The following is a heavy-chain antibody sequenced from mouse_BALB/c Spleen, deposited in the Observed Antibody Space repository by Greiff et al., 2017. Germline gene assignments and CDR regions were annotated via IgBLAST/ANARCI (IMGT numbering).Heavy chain of an antibody. CDR3: ARHPGTGRWFAY. CDR1: GFTFSSYT. Sequence: EVKLMESGGGLVQPGGSLKLSCAASGFTFSSYTMSWVRQTPEKRLEWVAYISNGGGSTYYPDTVKGRFTISRDNAKNTLYLQMSSLKSEDTAMYYCARHPGTGRWFAYWGQGTLVTVSA. V-gene: IGHV5-12-2*01. J-gene: IGHJ3*01. D-gene: IGHD4-1*01. CDR2: ISNGGGST.